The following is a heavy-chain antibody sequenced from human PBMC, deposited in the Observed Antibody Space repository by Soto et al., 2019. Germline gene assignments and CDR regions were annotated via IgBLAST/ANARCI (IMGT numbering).Heavy chain of an antibody. CDR3: ARVSLVGPSGGRYVDF. V-gene: IGHV3-72*01. CDR1: GFTFSAHY. J-gene: IGHJ4*02. D-gene: IGHD1-26*01. Sequence: EVQLVESGGGLVQPGGSLRLSCAASGFTFSAHYMDWVRQAPGKGLEWVGRIKNKANSYTTEYAASVEGRFTISREDSQNSLYLQMNSLKTVDTAVYYCARVSLVGPSGGRYVDFWGQGSQVAVSS. CDR2: IKNKANSYTT.